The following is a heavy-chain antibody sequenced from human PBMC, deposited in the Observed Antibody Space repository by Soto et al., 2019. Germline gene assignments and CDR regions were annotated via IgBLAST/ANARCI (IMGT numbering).Heavy chain of an antibody. CDR2: ITPLFGLP. Sequence: QVQLVQSGAEVEKPGSSVKVSGKASGGTSRILSITWVRQSPGKRIEWMGRITPLFGLPNYPQKFQCRLTITADQATRTAYLALSSLRSAATAVYYCTRDTHSTGGSCHTWGRGILVTFSS. D-gene: IGHD5-12*01. V-gene: IGHV1-69*09. CDR3: TRDTHSTGGSCHT. CDR1: GGTSRILS. J-gene: IGHJ5*02.